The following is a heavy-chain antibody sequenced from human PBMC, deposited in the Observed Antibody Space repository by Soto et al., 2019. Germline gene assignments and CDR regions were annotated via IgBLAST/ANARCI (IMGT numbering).Heavy chain of an antibody. J-gene: IGHJ4*02. CDR1: GGSISSGDYY. V-gene: IGHV4-30-4*01. CDR3: ARALVLYDIYQFDY. CDR2: IYYSGST. D-gene: IGHD2-8*02. Sequence: SETLSLTCTVSGGSISSGDYYWSWIRQPPGKGLEWIGYIYYSGSTYYNPSLKSRVTISVDTSKNQFSLKLSSVTAADTAVYYCARALVLYDIYQFDYWGQGTLVTVSS.